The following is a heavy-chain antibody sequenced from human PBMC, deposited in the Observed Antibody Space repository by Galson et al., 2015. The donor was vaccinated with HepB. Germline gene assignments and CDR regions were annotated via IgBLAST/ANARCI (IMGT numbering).Heavy chain of an antibody. CDR2: TYYRSKWWN. CDR1: GDSVSSISAA. J-gene: IGHJ4*02. CDR3: ARGGRFYDTFDD. Sequence: CAISGDSVSSISAAWHWIRQSPSRGLEWLGRTYYRSKWWNTYAVAVKGRLTISIDTSKKQFSLNLNSVTAADTALYYCARGGRFYDTFDDWGQGTLVTVSS. D-gene: IGHD3-3*01. V-gene: IGHV6-1*01.